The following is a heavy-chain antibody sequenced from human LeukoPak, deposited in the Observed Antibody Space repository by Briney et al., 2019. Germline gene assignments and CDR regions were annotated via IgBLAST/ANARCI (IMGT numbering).Heavy chain of an antibody. CDR1: GFTVSSNY. V-gene: IGHV3-66*04. CDR2: IYSGGST. D-gene: IGHD5-12*01. CDR3: ARRYSGYDWYDY. Sequence: GGSLRLSCAASGFTVSSNYMSWVRQAPGKGLEWVSVIYSGGSTYYADSVKGGFTISRDNSKNTLYLQMNSLRAEDTAVYYCARRYSGYDWYDYWGQGTLVTVSS. J-gene: IGHJ4*02.